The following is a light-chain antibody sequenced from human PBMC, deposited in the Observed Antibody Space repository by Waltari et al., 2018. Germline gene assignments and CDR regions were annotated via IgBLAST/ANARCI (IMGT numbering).Light chain of an antibody. V-gene: IGLV3-1*01. CDR1: ILGSKY. Sequence: SNELTQPPSVSVSPGQTASITCSGDILGSKYASWYQHKPGQSPLLVIYQDINRPSGIPERFSGSKSWNTATLTISGTQAMDDADYYCQALGSNRWVFGGGTKLTVL. CDR2: QDI. CDR3: QALGSNRWV. J-gene: IGLJ3*02.